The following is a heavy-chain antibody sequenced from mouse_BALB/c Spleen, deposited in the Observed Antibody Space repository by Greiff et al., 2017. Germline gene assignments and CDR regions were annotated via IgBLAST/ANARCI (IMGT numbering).Heavy chain of an antibody. Sequence: EVQGVESGGGLVQPGGSLRLSCATSGFTFTDYYMSWVRQPPGTALEWLGFIRNKANGYTTEYSASVKGRFTISRDNSQSILYLQMNTLRAEDSATYYCAREGYYFDYWGQGTTLTVSS. CDR1: GFTFTDYY. CDR3: AREGYYFDY. V-gene: IGHV7-3*02. J-gene: IGHJ2*01. CDR2: IRNKANGYTT.